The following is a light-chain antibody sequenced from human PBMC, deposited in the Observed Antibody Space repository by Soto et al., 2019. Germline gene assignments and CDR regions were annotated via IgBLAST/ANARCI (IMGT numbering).Light chain of an antibody. CDR1: QSVSSN. J-gene: IGKJ1*01. Sequence: TQTPATLSVTKREKAPLSVRASQSVSSNLAWYQQKPGQAPRLIIYDASTRATGIPARFSGSGSGTEFTLTICSLQSEDFAVYYCQLYNIWPQPFSQGTKVDIK. CDR3: QLYNIWPQP. V-gene: IGKV3-15*01. CDR2: DAS.